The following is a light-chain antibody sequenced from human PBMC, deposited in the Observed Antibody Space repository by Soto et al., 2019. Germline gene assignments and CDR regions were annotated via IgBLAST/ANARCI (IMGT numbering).Light chain of an antibody. J-gene: IGKJ5*01. V-gene: IGKV1-39*01. Sequence: DIQMTQSPSSLSASVGDRVTITCRASQSISSYLNWYQQKPGKAPKLLIYAASSLQSGVPSRFSGSGSGTNFTLTISRLDSEVFGNYYGQQSYSPPIGFGQETRLDI. CDR2: AAS. CDR3: QQSYSPPIG. CDR1: QSISSY.